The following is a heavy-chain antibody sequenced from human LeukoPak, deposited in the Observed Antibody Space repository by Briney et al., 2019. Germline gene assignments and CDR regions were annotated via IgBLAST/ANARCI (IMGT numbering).Heavy chain of an antibody. V-gene: IGHV4-39*07. Sequence: PSETLSLTCTVSGGSISSSSYYWGWIRQPPGKGLEWIGSIYYSGSTYYSPSLKSRVTISVDTSKNQFSLKLSSVTAADTAVYYCARVGYDFWSGSNYFDYWGQGTMVTVSS. CDR1: GGSISSSSYY. CDR2: IYYSGST. D-gene: IGHD3-3*01. J-gene: IGHJ4*03. CDR3: ARVGYDFWSGSNYFDY.